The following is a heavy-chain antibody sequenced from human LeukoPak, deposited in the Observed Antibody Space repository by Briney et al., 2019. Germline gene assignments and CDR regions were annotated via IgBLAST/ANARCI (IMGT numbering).Heavy chain of an antibody. CDR1: GYSFTSYW. D-gene: IGHD2-2*01. J-gene: IGHJ4*02. Sequence: GESLKTSCKGSGYSFTSYWIGWVRQLPGKGLEWMGIIYPGDSDTRYSPSFQGQVTISADKSISTAYLQWSSLKASDTGMDYCATPYPREYCSSTTCYFNYWGQGTLVTVSS. CDR2: IYPGDSDT. V-gene: IGHV5-51*01. CDR3: ATPYPREYCSSTTCYFNY.